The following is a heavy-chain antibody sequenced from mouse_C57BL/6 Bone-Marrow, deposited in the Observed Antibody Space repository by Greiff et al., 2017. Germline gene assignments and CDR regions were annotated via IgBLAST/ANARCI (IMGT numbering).Heavy chain of an antibody. D-gene: IGHD3-1*01. Sequence: VQLQQSGAELVRPGASVKLSCTASGFNIKDDYMHWVKQRPEQGLEWIGWIDPENGDTEYASKFQGKATITADPSSNTAYLQLSSLTSEDTAVYYCTTGLLAYWGQGTLVTVSA. CDR1: GFNIKDDY. CDR2: IDPENGDT. CDR3: TTGLLAY. V-gene: IGHV14-4*01. J-gene: IGHJ3*01.